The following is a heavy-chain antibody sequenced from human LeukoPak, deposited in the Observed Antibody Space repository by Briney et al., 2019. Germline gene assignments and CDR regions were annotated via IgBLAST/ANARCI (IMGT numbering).Heavy chain of an antibody. J-gene: IGHJ6*03. D-gene: IGHD1-7*01. CDR2: MNPNSGNT. CDR1: GYTFTSYD. V-gene: IGHV1-8*01. CDR3: ARVPEWNWRNYYYYYYMDV. Sequence: GASVKVSCKASGYTFTSYDINWVRQATGQGLEWMGWMNPNSGNTGYAQKFQGRVTMTRNTSISTAYRELSSLRSEDTAVYYCARVPEWNWRNYYYYYYMDVWGKGTTVTVSS.